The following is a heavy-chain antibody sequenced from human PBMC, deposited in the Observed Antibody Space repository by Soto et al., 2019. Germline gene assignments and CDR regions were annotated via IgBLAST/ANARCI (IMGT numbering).Heavy chain of an antibody. CDR2: IWYDGSNK. J-gene: IGHJ6*02. D-gene: IGHD3-3*01. Sequence: GGSLRVSCAASGFTFSSYVMHWVRQSPGKGLEWVAVIWYDGSNKYYADSVKGRFTISRDNSKNTLYLQMNSLRAEDTAVYYCARNRADFWSGYYTGVLDVWGQGTTVTVSS. CDR3: ARNRADFWSGYYTGVLDV. CDR1: GFTFSSYV. V-gene: IGHV3-33*01.